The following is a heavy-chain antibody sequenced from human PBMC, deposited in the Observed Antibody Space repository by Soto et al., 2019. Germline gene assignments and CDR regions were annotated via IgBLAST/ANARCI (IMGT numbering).Heavy chain of an antibody. D-gene: IGHD6-19*01. CDR3: ARRSSGWYFDY. V-gene: IGHV3-23*01. J-gene: IGHJ4*02. CDR1: GFTFSNYA. Sequence: EVQLLESGGGLVQPGGSLRLSCAAPGFTFSNYAMNWVRQAPGKGLEWVSVISGSGGSTYYADSVKGRFTISRDNSNITLYLQMTSLRGEDTAVYYRARRSSGWYFDYWGQGTLVTVSS. CDR2: ISGSGGST.